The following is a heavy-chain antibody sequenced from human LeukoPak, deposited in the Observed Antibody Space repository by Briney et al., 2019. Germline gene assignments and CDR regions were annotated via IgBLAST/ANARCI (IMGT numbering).Heavy chain of an antibody. V-gene: IGHV3-11*01. CDR3: ARVPTTVTYTDY. D-gene: IGHD4-17*01. CDR1: GFTVSDYY. Sequence: GGSLRLSCAASGFTVSDYYMSWIRQAPGEGLEWGSYISTTGGTKYYADSVKGRFTISRDNAKNSLYLQTHSRRAEDTAVYYCARVPTTVTYTDYWGQGTLVTVSS. CDR2: ISTTGGTK. J-gene: IGHJ4*02.